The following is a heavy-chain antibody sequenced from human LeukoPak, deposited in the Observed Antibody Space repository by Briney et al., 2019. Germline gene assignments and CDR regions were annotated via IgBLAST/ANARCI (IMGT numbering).Heavy chain of an antibody. J-gene: IGHJ4*02. Sequence: SVTVSCKASGGTFSSYAISWVRQAPGQGLEWMGGIIPIFGTANYAQKFQGRVTITTDESTSTAYMELSSLRSEDTAVYYCAGHVRAAGFDYWVQGTLVTVSS. V-gene: IGHV1-69*05. CDR3: AGHVRAAGFDY. D-gene: IGHD3-10*02. CDR2: IIPIFGTA. CDR1: GGTFSSYA.